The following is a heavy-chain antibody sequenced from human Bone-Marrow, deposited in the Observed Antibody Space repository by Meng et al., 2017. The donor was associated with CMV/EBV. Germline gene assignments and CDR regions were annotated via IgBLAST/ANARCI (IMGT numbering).Heavy chain of an antibody. V-gene: IGHV3-30*04. D-gene: IGHD3-10*01. Sequence: GGSLRLSCAASGFTFSSYTMHWVRQAPGKGLEWVALISYDESNKYYADSVKGRFTISRDNSKNMLYLQMNSLRAEDTAVFYCARDPLIDYYASGSYTFDYWGQGTRVTVSS. CDR1: GFTFSSYT. CDR3: ARDPLIDYYASGSYTFDY. CDR2: ISYDESNK. J-gene: IGHJ4*02.